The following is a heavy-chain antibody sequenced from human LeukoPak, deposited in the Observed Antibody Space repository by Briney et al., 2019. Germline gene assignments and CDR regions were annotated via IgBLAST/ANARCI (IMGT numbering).Heavy chain of an antibody. V-gene: IGHV1-18*01. CDR1: GYTFTSYG. CDR2: ISAYNGNT. D-gene: IGHD3-22*01. J-gene: IGHJ5*02. CDR3: ARVSRYYYDSSGLNWFDP. Sequence: GASVKLSCKASGYTFTSYGISWVRQAPGQGLEWMGWISAYNGNTNYAQKLQGRVTMTTDTSTSTAYMELRSLRADDTAVYYCARVSRYYYDSSGLNWFDPWGQGTLVTVSS.